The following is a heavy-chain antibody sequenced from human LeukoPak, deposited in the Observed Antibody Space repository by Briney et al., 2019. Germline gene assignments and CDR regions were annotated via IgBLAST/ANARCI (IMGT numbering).Heavy chain of an antibody. J-gene: IGHJ4*02. CDR2: IYPDDSDT. Sequence: GESLKISCKGSGYSFTNYWIGWVRQMPEKGLEWVGIIYPDDSDTRYSPSFQGQVTISADKSISTAYLQWSSLKASDTAMYYCAREAPQWLIRDWVGGGGSGYDFWGQGTLVTVSS. D-gene: IGHD5-12*01. V-gene: IGHV5-51*01. CDR1: GYSFTNYW. CDR3: AREAPQWLIRDWVGGGGSGYDF.